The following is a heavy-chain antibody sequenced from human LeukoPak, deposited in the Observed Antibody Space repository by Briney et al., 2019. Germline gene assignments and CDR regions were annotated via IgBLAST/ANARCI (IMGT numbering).Heavy chain of an antibody. Sequence: PSETLSLTCTVSGGSISSGGYYWSWIRQPPGKGLEWIGYIYYSGSTNYNPSLKSRVTMSIDTSKNQFSLKLTSVTAADTAVYYCARGGLRIAAEIDYWGQGTLVTVSS. D-gene: IGHD6-13*01. CDR1: GGSISSGGYY. CDR2: IYYSGST. CDR3: ARGGLRIAAEIDY. J-gene: IGHJ4*02. V-gene: IGHV4-61*08.